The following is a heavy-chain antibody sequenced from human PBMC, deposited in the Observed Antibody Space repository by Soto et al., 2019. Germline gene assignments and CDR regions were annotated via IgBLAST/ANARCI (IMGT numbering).Heavy chain of an antibody. D-gene: IGHD6-13*01. CDR3: VRVAGSASWYETDS. CDR2: TYYGASS. V-gene: IGHV4-38-2*01. Sequence: SETLSLTCAVSGYSISSGYYWGWIRQPPGKGLEWLGTTYYGASSYYNPSLRSRITILLDASTNQLSLKLSSVTAADTAVYFCVRVAGSASWYETDSWAQGILVTVS. CDR1: GYSISSGYY. J-gene: IGHJ4*02.